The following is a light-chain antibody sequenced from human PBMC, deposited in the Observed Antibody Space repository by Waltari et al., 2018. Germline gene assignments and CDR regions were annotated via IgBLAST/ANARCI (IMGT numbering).Light chain of an antibody. CDR2: LNSDGSH. CDR1: SGHSSYA. J-gene: IGLJ2*01. CDR3: QTWGTGIQV. V-gene: IGLV4-69*01. Sequence: QLVLTQSPSASASLGASVKLTCTLSSGHSSYAIAWHQQQQEKGPRYLMKLNSDGSHSSGDGSPDRFSGSSSGAERYLTISSLQSEDEADYYCQTWGTGIQVFGGGTKLTVL.